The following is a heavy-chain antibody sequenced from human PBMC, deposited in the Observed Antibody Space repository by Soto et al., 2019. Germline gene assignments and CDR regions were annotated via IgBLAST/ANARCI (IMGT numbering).Heavy chain of an antibody. V-gene: IGHV3-30*04. CDR2: TSYDGKNK. CDR3: ARERAIAATGIFYY. D-gene: IGHD6-13*01. J-gene: IGHJ4*02. Sequence: VPLVESGGGVVQPGGSLRLSCAASGFTFSNFVMHWVRQAPGKGLEWVAATSYDGKNKDHADSVKGRFTISRDNSKNTLYLQMNSLRHEDTAVYFCARERAIAATGIFYYWGQGTLVTVSS. CDR1: GFTFSNFV.